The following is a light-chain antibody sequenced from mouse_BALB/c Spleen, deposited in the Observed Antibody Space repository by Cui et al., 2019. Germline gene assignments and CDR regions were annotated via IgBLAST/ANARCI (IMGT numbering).Light chain of an antibody. CDR3: LQYDEFPYT. CDR2: RAN. J-gene: IGKJ2*01. CDR1: QDINSY. Sequence: DIKMTQSPSSMYASLGERVTITCKASQDINSYLSWFQQKPGKSPKTLIYRANRLVDGVPSRFSGSGSGQDYSLTISSLEYEDMGIYYCLQYDEFPYTFGGWTKLEIK. V-gene: IGKV14-111*01.